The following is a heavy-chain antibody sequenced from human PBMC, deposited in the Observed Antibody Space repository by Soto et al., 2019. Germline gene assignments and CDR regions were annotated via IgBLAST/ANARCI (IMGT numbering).Heavy chain of an antibody. CDR3: APRHPAYPQFDY. CDR2: IIPIFGTA. V-gene: IGHV1-69*12. Sequence: QVQLVQSGAEVKKPGSSVKVSCKASGGTFSSYAISWVRQAPGQGLEWMGGIIPIFGTANYAQKFQGRVTITADESTSTAYMQLSSLSSEDTAVYYCAPRHPAYPQFDYCGQGTLVTVSS. CDR1: GGTFSSYA. D-gene: IGHD3-16*01. J-gene: IGHJ4*02.